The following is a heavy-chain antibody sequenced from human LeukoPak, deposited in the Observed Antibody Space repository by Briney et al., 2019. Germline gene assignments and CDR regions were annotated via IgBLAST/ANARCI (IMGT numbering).Heavy chain of an antibody. D-gene: IGHD6-19*01. V-gene: IGHV3-21*01. CDR2: ISSSSSYI. CDR3: ARDLGTYDSSGWGY. Sequence: GGSLRLSCAASGFTFSSYSMNWVRQAPGKGLGWVSSISSSSSYIYYADSAKGRFTISRDNAKNSLYLQMNSLRAEDTAVYYCARDLGTYDSSGWGYWGQGTLVTVSS. CDR1: GFTFSSYS. J-gene: IGHJ4*02.